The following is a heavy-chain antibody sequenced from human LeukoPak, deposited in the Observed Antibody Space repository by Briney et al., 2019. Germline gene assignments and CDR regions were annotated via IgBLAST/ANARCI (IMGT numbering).Heavy chain of an antibody. J-gene: IGHJ4*02. Sequence: GGSLRLSCAASGLTFDDYAMHWVRQAPGKGLDWVSLISWDGGSTYYADSVKGRFTISRDNSKNSLYLQMNSLRAEDTALYYCAKALYSYGPPEDYWGQGTLVTVSS. CDR3: AKALYSYGPPEDY. CDR1: GLTFDDYA. D-gene: IGHD5-18*01. V-gene: IGHV3-43D*03. CDR2: ISWDGGST.